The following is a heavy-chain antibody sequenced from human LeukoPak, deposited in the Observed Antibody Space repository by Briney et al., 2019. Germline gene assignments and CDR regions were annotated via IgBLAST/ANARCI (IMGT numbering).Heavy chain of an antibody. CDR3: AVGPPRYCSSTTCFNYYYMDV. Sequence: WASVKVSCKASGDTFSNYAISWVRQAPGQGLEWMGTIITISVTTNYAQSFQGRVTITADNSTSTAYMEFKGLRSEDTAVYYCAVGPPRYCSSTTCFNYYYMDVWGKGTTVTVSS. D-gene: IGHD2-2*01. J-gene: IGHJ6*03. CDR2: IITISVTT. V-gene: IGHV1-69*06. CDR1: GDTFSNYA.